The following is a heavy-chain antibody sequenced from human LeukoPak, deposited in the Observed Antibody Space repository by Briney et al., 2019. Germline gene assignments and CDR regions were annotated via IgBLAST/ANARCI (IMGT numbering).Heavy chain of an antibody. Sequence: GGSLRLSCAASGFTVSSYAMSWVRQAPGKGLEWVSAISGSGGSTYYADSVKGRFTISRDNSKNTLYLQMNSLRAEDTAVYYCAKCQKSISLSHDYWGQGTLVTVSS. J-gene: IGHJ4*02. CDR1: GFTVSSYA. V-gene: IGHV3-23*01. CDR3: AKCQKSISLSHDY. D-gene: IGHD2-21*01. CDR2: ISGSGGST.